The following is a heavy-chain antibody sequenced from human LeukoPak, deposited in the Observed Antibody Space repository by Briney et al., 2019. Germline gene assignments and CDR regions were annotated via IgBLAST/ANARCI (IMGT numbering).Heavy chain of an antibody. CDR3: ARVAVTMIVVVPHYYYMDV. Sequence: PGGSLRLSCAASGFTFSSYGMHWVRQAPGKGLEWVAFIRYDGSNKYYADSVKGRFTISRDNSKNTLYLQMNSLRAEDTAVYYCARVAVTMIVVVPHYYYMDVWGKGTTVTVSS. CDR1: GFTFSSYG. J-gene: IGHJ6*03. D-gene: IGHD3-22*01. V-gene: IGHV3-30*02. CDR2: IRYDGSNK.